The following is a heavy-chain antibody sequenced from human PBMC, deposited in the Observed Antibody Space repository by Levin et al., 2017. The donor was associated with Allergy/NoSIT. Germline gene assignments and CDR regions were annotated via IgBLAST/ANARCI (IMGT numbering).Heavy chain of an antibody. J-gene: IGHJ4*02. CDR3: ARSFSSTSCYEY. Sequence: SETLSLTCAVYGGSFSGYYWSWIRQPPGKGLEWIGEINHSGSTNYNPSLKSRVTISVDTSKNQFSLKLSSVTAADTSVYYCARSFSSTSCYEYWGQGTLVTVSS. D-gene: IGHD2-2*01. CDR2: INHSGST. CDR1: GGSFSGYY. V-gene: IGHV4-34*01.